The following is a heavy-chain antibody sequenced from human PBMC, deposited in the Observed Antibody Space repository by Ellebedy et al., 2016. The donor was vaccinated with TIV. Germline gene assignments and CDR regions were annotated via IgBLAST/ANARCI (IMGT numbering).Heavy chain of an antibody. V-gene: IGHV3-23*01. D-gene: IGHD3-10*01. Sequence: GESLKISCAASGFTFNSYAMSWVRQAPGKGLGWVSSLSASGGSTYYADSVKGRFTISRDNSKNTLYLQMNSLRAEDTAVYYCAKRVTMVREVITYYHYTMDVWGQGTTVTVSS. CDR3: AKRVTMVREVITYYHYTMDV. CDR1: GFTFNSYA. J-gene: IGHJ6*02. CDR2: LSASGGST.